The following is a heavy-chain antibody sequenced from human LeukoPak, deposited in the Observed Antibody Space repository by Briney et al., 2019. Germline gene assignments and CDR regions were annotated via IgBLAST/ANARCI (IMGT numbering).Heavy chain of an antibody. CDR2: IYYSGST. J-gene: IGHJ4*02. D-gene: IGHD3-10*01. V-gene: IGHV4-39*01. CDR3: ARLIRLVTIVRGVINHFDY. CDR1: AGSISSHY. Sequence: SETLSLTCTVSAGSISSHYWSWIRQPPGKGLEWIGSIYYSGSTYYNPSLKSRVTISVDTSNNQFSLKLSSVTAADTAVYYCARLIRLVTIVRGVINHFDYWGQGTLVTVSS.